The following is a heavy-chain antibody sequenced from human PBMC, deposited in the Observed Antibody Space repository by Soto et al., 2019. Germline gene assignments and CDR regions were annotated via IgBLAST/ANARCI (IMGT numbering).Heavy chain of an antibody. CDR3: ARDNIAVACTDFDY. V-gene: IGHV1-18*01. CDR1: GYTFTSYG. Sequence: QVQVVQSGAAVKKPGASVKVSCKTSGYTFTSYGISWVRQAAGQGLEWMGWISAYNGNTNYAQKLQGRVTMTTDTDTSTAYMELRSLRSDDTAVYYCARDNIAVACTDFDYWGQGTLVTVSS. J-gene: IGHJ4*02. D-gene: IGHD6-19*01. CDR2: ISAYNGNT.